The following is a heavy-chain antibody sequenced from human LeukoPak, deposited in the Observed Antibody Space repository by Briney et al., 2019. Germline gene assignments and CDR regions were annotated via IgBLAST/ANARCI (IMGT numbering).Heavy chain of an antibody. V-gene: IGHV1-2*02. D-gene: IGHD6-13*01. Sequence: ASVKVSCKASGSTFTGYYMHWVRQAPGHGLEWMGWINPNSGGTNYAQKFQGRVTMTRDTSISTAYMELSRLRSDDTAVYYCARDHSIAAAGIYYYYYMDVWGKGTTVTISS. J-gene: IGHJ6*03. CDR1: GSTFTGYY. CDR2: INPNSGGT. CDR3: ARDHSIAAAGIYYYYYMDV.